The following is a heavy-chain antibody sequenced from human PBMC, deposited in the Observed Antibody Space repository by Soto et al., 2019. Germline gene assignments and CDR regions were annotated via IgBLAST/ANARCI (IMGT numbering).Heavy chain of an antibody. J-gene: IGHJ3*02. CDR2: IWYDGSNK. CDR3: ARGGSAYYYDSADAFDI. CDR1: GFTFSSYG. Sequence: QVQLVESGGGVVQPGRSLRLSCAASGFTFSSYGMHWVRQAPGKGPEWVAAIWYDGSNKYYADPVKGRFTISRDNSKNTLYLQMNSLRAEDTAVYYCARGGSAYYYDSADAFDIWGQGTMVTVSS. D-gene: IGHD3-22*01. V-gene: IGHV3-33*01.